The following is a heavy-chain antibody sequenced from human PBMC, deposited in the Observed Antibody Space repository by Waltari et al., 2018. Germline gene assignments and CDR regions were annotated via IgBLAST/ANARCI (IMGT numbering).Heavy chain of an antibody. CDR1: GFTLSNYG. D-gene: IGHD6-6*01. J-gene: IGHJ4*02. CDR3: AKDKLKRSSSWGVDY. Sequence: QVQLVESGGGVVQPGGSLRLSCAASGFTLSNYGMHWVRQAPGKGLEWVAFIRNDGSNENYVDSVKGRFTISRDNSKNTLYLHINGLRAEDTAVYYCAKDKLKRSSSWGVDYWGQGTQVTVSS. CDR2: IRNDGSNE. V-gene: IGHV3-30*02.